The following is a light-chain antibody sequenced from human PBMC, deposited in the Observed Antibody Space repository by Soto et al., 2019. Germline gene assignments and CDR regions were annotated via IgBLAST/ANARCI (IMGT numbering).Light chain of an antibody. CDR3: QQANSFPLT. J-gene: IGKJ5*01. CDR2: AAS. V-gene: IGKV1-12*01. Sequence: DTQMPQSPSSMSASVGDRVTITCRASQDIRSWLAWYRQKPGEAPKFLIYAASSLQSGVPSRFSGSGSGTDYTLTISSLQPEDFATYYCQQANSFPLTFGQGTRLEIK. CDR1: QDIRSW.